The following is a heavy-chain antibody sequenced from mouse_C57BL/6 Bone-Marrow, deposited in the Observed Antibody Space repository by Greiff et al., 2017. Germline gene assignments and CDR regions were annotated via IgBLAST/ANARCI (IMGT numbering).Heavy chain of an antibody. CDR3: ARSYDYDDYTVDY. CDR1: GYTFTNYW. CDR2: MHPNGGSP. Sequence: QVQLKQPGAELVKPGASVKLSCKASGYTFTNYWMHWVKQRPGQGLEWIGMMHPNGGSPDYNDKFKSEATLSVAKSSRTAYMELSSLTSEDSAVYYCARSYDYDDYTVDYWGQGTSVTVSS. V-gene: IGHV1-64*01. J-gene: IGHJ4*01. D-gene: IGHD2-4*01.